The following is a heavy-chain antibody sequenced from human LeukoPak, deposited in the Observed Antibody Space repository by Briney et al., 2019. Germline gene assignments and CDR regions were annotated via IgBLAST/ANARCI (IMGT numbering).Heavy chain of an antibody. J-gene: IGHJ3*02. Sequence: PGGSLKLSCAASGFIFSASAMHWVRQASGKGLDWVGRIRSKANNYATAYAASVEGRFTISRDDSKNTAYLQVNSLKTEDTAVCYCTGHSRDGYKNDPFDIWGQGTIVTVSS. CDR3: TGHSRDGYKNDPFDI. V-gene: IGHV3-73*01. D-gene: IGHD5-24*01. CDR2: IRSKANNYAT. CDR1: GFIFSASA.